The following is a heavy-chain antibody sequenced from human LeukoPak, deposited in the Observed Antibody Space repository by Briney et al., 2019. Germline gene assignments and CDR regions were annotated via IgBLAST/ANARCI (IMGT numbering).Heavy chain of an antibody. CDR1: GFTFSSYS. D-gene: IGHD5-24*01. V-gene: IGHV3-21*01. J-gene: IGHJ4*02. CDR3: ARDHLEMATRSRTFDY. Sequence: GGSLRLSCAASGFTFSSYSMNWVRQAPGKGLEWVSSISSSSSYIYYADSVKGRFTISRDNAKNPLYLQMNSLRAEDTAAYYCARDHLEMATRSRTFDYWGQGTLVTASS. CDR2: ISSSSSYI.